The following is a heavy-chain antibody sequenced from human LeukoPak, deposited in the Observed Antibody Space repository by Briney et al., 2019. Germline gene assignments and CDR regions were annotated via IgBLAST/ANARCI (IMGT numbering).Heavy chain of an antibody. Sequence: GASVKVSCKASGYTFTSYGISWVRQAPGQGLEWMGWISAYNGNTNYAQKLQGRVTMTTDTSTSTAYMELRSLRSDDTAVYYCARGYHFDTSGYPVSEYFQHWGQGTLVTVSS. CDR3: ARGYHFDTSGYPVSEYFQH. V-gene: IGHV1-18*01. CDR1: GYTFTSYG. J-gene: IGHJ1*01. D-gene: IGHD3-22*01. CDR2: ISAYNGNT.